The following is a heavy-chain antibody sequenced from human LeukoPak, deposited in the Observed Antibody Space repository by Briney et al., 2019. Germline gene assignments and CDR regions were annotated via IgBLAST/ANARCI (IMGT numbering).Heavy chain of an antibody. CDR2: IRYDGSNK. CDR1: GFTFSSYG. D-gene: IGHD3-22*01. V-gene: IGHV3-30*02. CDR3: ARDRGDYYDSSGYYYGLGY. J-gene: IGHJ4*02. Sequence: GGSLRLSCAASGFTFSSYGMHWVRQAPGKGLEWVAFIRYDGSNKYYADSVKGRFTISRDNSKNTLYLQMNSLRAEDTAVYYCARDRGDYYDSSGYYYGLGYWGQGTLVTVSS.